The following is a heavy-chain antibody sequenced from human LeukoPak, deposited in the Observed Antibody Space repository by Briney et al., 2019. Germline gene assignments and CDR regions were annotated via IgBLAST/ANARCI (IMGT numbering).Heavy chain of an antibody. CDR1: AASFSSHY. Sequence: SETLSLTCAVSAASFSSHYWTWIRQSPGKGLEWIGYISYIGSTNYNPSLKSRVTISIDTSRNQFFLKLRSVTAADTAVYYCARDLVTVTKGFDIWGQGTMVGVSS. D-gene: IGHD4-17*01. J-gene: IGHJ3*02. CDR3: ARDLVTVTKGFDI. V-gene: IGHV4-59*11. CDR2: ISYIGST.